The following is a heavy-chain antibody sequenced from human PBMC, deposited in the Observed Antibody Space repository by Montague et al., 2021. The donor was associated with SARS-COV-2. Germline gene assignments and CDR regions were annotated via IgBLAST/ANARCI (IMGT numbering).Heavy chain of an antibody. V-gene: IGHV4-39*01. D-gene: IGHD3-10*01. J-gene: IGHJ4*02. CDR2: IYYSGST. Sequence: SETLSLTCAVHGTSFSGYYSYWIRQPPGKGLEWIGSIYYSGSTYYNPSLKSRVTISVDTSKNQFSLKLSSVTAADTAVYYCARHGAMVRGVIDRGLDYWGQGTLVTVSS. CDR1: GTSFSGYY. CDR3: ARHGAMVRGVIDRGLDY.